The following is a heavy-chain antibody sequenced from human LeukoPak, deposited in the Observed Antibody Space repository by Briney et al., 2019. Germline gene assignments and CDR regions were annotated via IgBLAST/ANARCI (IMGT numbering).Heavy chain of an antibody. J-gene: IGHJ4*02. CDR3: ARAPGGYNTYFFDY. V-gene: IGHV6-1*01. CDR2: TYYRSKWYN. CDR1: GDSVSGDSAA. D-gene: IGHD5-24*01. Sequence: SQTLSLTCVISGDSVSGDSAAWNWVRQSPSRGLEWLGRTYYRSKWYNDYAISVKSQITINPDTSKNQFSLQLNSVTPEDTAVYYCARAPGGYNTYFFDYWGQGTLVTVSS.